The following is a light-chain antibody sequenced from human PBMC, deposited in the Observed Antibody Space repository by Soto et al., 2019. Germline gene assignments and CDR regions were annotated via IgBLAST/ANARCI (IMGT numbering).Light chain of an antibody. CDR2: EVN. CDR3: SSYAGSSNV. J-gene: IGLJ1*01. V-gene: IGLV2-8*01. CDR1: SSDVGGYNY. Sequence: QSVLTQPPSASGSPGQSVAISCTGTSSDVGGYNYASWYQQHPGKAPKLMIYEVNKRPSGVPDRFSGSKSGNTASLTVSGLQAEDEADYYCSSYAGSSNVFGTGTKLTVL.